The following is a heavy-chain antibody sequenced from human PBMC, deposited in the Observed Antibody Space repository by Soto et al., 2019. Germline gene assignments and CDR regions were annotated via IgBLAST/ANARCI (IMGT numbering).Heavy chain of an antibody. J-gene: IGHJ4*02. CDR3: ASPSLDTYYYDSSGYYYY. CDR2: ISAYNDNT. D-gene: IGHD3-22*01. Sequence: GASVKVSCKASGFTFTSYAISWVRQAPGQGLEWMGWISAYNDNTNYAQKLQGRVTMTTDTSTSTAYMELRSLRSEDTAVYYCASPSLDTYYYDSSGYYYYWGQGTLVTVSS. V-gene: IGHV1-18*01. CDR1: GFTFTSYA.